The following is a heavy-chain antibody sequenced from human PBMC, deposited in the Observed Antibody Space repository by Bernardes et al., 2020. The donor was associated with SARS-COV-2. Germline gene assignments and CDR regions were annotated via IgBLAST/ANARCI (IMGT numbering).Heavy chain of an antibody. D-gene: IGHD2-8*01. J-gene: IGHJ3*01. CDR2: ISYEGSRM. Sequence: GGSLRLSCAASGFTFNNYGMHWVRQAPGKGLEWVAVISYEGSRMYYADSVKGRFTISRDHYKNTLYLQMNSLRPEDTAVYYWAKRNLIFMMYAANDAFDLGGQVTRVTV. V-gene: IGHV3-30*18. CDR3: AKRNLIFMMYAANDAFDL. CDR1: GFTFNNYG.